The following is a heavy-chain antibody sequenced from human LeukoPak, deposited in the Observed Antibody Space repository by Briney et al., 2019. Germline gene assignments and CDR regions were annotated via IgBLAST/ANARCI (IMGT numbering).Heavy chain of an antibody. Sequence: GGSLRLSCAASGFTVSSNYMSWVRQAPGKGLEWVSVIYSGGSTYYADSVKGRFTISRHNSKSTLYLQMNSLRAEDTAVYYRARDLAAARGNWFDPWGQGTLVTVSS. CDR1: GFTVSSNY. CDR3: ARDLAAARGNWFDP. V-gene: IGHV3-53*04. D-gene: IGHD6-6*01. CDR2: IYSGGST. J-gene: IGHJ5*02.